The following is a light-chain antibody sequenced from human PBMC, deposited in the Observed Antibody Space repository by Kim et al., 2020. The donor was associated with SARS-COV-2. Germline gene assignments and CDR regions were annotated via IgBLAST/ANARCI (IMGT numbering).Light chain of an antibody. CDR1: QNIDAW. Sequence: AHVGDRVTITCRASQNIDAWLAWYQQKPGKAPKLLIYTASTLESGVPSRVSGSGSGTEFTLTFSSLQPDDFATYYCQQYKTYPVTFGGGTKVDIK. CDR3: QQYKTYPVT. CDR2: TAS. J-gene: IGKJ4*01. V-gene: IGKV1-5*03.